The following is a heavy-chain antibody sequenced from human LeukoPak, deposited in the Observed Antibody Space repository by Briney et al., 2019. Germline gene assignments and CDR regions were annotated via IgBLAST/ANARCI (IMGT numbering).Heavy chain of an antibody. V-gene: IGHV4-39*07. CDR1: GGSISSSSYY. D-gene: IGHD2-15*01. Sequence: PSETLSLTCTVSGGSISSSSYYWGWIRQPPRKGLEWIGSIYYSGSTYYNPSLKCRVTISVDTSKNQFSLKLSSVTAADTAVYYCARVYCSGGSCYSYYYYYMDVWGKGTTVTVSS. CDR3: ARVYCSGGSCYSYYYYYMDV. CDR2: IYYSGST. J-gene: IGHJ6*03.